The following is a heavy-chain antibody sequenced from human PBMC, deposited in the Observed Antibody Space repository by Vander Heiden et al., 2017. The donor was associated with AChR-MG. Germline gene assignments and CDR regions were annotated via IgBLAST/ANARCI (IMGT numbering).Heavy chain of an antibody. Sequence: QVQLQQWGAGLLKPSETLSLTCAVYGGSFSGYYWSWIRQPPGKGLEWIGEINHSGSTNYNPSLKSRVTISVDTSKNQFSLKLSSVTAADTAVYYCARGVKGQYIAARLGRFDYWGQGTLVTVSS. V-gene: IGHV4-34*01. J-gene: IGHJ4*02. D-gene: IGHD6-6*01. CDR2: INHSGST. CDR3: ARGVKGQYIAARLGRFDY. CDR1: GGSFSGYY.